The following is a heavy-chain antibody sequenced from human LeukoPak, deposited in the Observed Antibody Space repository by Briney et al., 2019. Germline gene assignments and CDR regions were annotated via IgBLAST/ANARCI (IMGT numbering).Heavy chain of an antibody. CDR3: ARHSNWSGGVDWFDP. J-gene: IGHJ5*02. Sequence: SQTLSLTCTVSGGSISSGGYYWSWIRQHPGKGLEWIGYIYYSGSTYYNPSLKSRVTISVDTSKNQFSLKLNSVTAADTAVYYCARHSNWSGGVDWFDPWGQGTQVTVSS. V-gene: IGHV4-31*03. D-gene: IGHD1-20*01. CDR2: IYYSGST. CDR1: GGSISSGGYY.